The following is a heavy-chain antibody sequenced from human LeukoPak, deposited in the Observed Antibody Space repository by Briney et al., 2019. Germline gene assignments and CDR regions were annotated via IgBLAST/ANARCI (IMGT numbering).Heavy chain of an antibody. J-gene: IGHJ4*02. CDR3: TRVFGPGDLRDYFEL. Sequence: QPGGSLRLSCAASGFTFSNYGFHWVRQPPGKGLEWVALVWWDGNNKNYADSVKGRFTISKDNSKNTVYLQMNSLRAEDTAVYYCTRVFGPGDLRDYFELWGQGTLVTVSS. CDR2: VWWDGNNK. V-gene: IGHV3-33*01. CDR1: GFTFSNYG. D-gene: IGHD7-27*01.